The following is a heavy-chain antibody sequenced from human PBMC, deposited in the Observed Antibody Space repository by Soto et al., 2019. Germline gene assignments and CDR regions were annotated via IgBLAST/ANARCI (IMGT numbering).Heavy chain of an antibody. CDR3: ATLPGGSSSPIDY. V-gene: IGHV3-9*01. CDR2: ISWNSGSI. Sequence: PGGSLRLSCAASGFTFDDYAMHWVRQAPGKGLEWVSGISWNSGSIGYADSVKGRFTISRDNAKNSLYLQTNSLRAEDTALYYCATLPGGSSSPIDYWGQGTLVTVSS. J-gene: IGHJ4*02. CDR1: GFTFDDYA. D-gene: IGHD2-15*01.